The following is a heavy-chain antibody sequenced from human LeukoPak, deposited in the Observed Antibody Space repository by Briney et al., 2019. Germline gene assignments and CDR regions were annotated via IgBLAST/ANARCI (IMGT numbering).Heavy chain of an antibody. CDR2: IKQDGSEK. J-gene: IGHJ3*02. D-gene: IGHD5-12*01. CDR1: GFTFSSYW. Sequence: PGGSLRLSCAASGFTFSSYWMSWVRQAPGKGLEWVANIKQDGSEKYYVDSVKGRFTISRDNAKNSLYLQMNSLRAEDTAVYYCARSAGGWPRFFRSQPPNAFDIWGQGTMVTVSS. V-gene: IGHV3-7*01. CDR3: ARSAGGWPRFFRSQPPNAFDI.